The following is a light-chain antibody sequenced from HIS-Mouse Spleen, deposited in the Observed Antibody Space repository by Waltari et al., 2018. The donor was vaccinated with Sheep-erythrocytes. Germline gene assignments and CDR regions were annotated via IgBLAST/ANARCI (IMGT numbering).Light chain of an antibody. CDR1: RSDVGCYNY. Sequence: SALTQPRSVSGSPGRSVTIPCTGTRSDVGCYNYAFWYQQPPGKTPKLMFYDVSKRPSGVPDRFSGSKSGNTASLTISGLQAEDEADYYCCTYAGSYNHVFATGTKVTVL. CDR3: CTYAGSYNHV. V-gene: IGLV2-11*01. J-gene: IGLJ1*01. CDR2: DVS.